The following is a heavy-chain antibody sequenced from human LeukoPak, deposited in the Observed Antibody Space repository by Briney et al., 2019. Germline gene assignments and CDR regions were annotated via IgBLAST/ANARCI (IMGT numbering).Heavy chain of an antibody. J-gene: IGHJ4*02. CDR1: GFTFSSYS. Sequence: PGGSLRLSCAASGFTFSSYSMNWVRQAPGKGLEWVSSISSSSSYIYYADSVMGRFTISRDNAKNSLYLQMNSLRAEDTAVYFCARVTRSSWYVDYWGQGTLVTVSS. CDR3: ARVTRSSWYVDY. V-gene: IGHV3-21*01. D-gene: IGHD6-13*01. CDR2: ISSSSSYI.